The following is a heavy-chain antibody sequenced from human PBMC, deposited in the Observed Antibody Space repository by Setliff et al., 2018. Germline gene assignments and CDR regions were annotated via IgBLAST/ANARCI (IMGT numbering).Heavy chain of an antibody. CDR2: ISDDGTND. CDR3: ARDLFRNSGGLYS. V-gene: IGHV3-30*03. Sequence: GGSLRLSCRASGITFKNAWMTWVRQTPVKGLEWVATISDDGTNDFYADSVKGRFTVFRDSSKNTLYLQMSSLRPDDAALYYCARDLFRNSGGLYSWGQGTLVTVSS. D-gene: IGHD2-21*01. J-gene: IGHJ5*02. CDR1: GITFKNAW.